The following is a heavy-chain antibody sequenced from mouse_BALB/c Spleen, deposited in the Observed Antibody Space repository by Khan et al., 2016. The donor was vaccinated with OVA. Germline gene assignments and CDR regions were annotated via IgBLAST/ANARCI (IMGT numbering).Heavy chain of an antibody. Sequence: QVQLQQSGAELARPGASVRLSCKASGYTFTDYYINWMKQRTGQGLEWIGHIYPGNDNTYYNENFTGKATLTADKSSSTACIHRSSLTSEDSAVYFCSRSGLGSFAFWGQGTLVTVS. J-gene: IGHJ3*01. V-gene: IGHV1-77*01. CDR2: IYPGNDNT. CDR3: SRSGLGSFAF. D-gene: IGHD3-1*01. CDR1: GYTFTDYY.